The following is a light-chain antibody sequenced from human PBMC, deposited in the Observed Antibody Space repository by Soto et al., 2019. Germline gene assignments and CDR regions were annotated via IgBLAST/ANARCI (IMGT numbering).Light chain of an antibody. CDR2: DAS. J-gene: IGKJ4*01. CDR1: QDISNY. CDR3: QQYDNLLST. V-gene: IGKV1-33*01. Sequence: DIQMNQSPSSQSASVGDRVTITCQASQDISNYLNWYQQKPGKAPKLLIYDASNLETGVPSRFSGSGSGTDFTFTISSLQPEDIATYYCQQYDNLLSTFGGGTKVEIK.